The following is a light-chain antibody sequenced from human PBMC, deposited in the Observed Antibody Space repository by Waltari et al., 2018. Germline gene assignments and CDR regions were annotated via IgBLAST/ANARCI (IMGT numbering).Light chain of an antibody. CDR1: SSNSGAGYD. CDR2: GNI. CDR3: QSYDSSLSGAV. V-gene: IGLV1-40*01. Sequence: QSVLTQPPSVSGAPGQRVTISCTGSSSNSGAGYDVHWYQQLPGTAPKLLIYGNINRLSGVPDRFSGSKSGTSASLAITGLQAEDEADYYCQSYDSSLSGAVFGGGTQLTVL. J-gene: IGLJ7*01.